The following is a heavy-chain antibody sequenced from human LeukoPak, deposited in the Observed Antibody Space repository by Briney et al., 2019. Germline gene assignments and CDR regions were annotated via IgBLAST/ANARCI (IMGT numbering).Heavy chain of an antibody. CDR1: GYTFTSYG. D-gene: IGHD5/OR15-5a*01. J-gene: IGHJ3*02. V-gene: IGHV1-18*01. CDR3: ARSVYDRFDAFDI. CDR2: ISAYNGNT. Sequence: ASVKVSCKASGYTFTSYGISWVRQAPGQGLEWMGWISAYNGNTNYAQKFQGRVTMTRDTSISTAYMELSRLRSDDTAVYYCARSVYDRFDAFDIWGQGTMVTVSS.